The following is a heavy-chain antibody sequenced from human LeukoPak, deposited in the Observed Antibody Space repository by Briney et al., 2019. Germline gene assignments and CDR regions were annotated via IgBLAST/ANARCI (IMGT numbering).Heavy chain of an antibody. Sequence: PGGSLRLSCAASGFTFSSYVMNWVRQAPGKGLEWVSTISGGGSTTYYADSVKGRFTISRDNSKNTLYLQMNSLRAEDTAVYYCAKDLEMVAPLPFSYYYYMDVWGQGTTVTVSS. CDR1: GFTFSSYV. CDR3: AKDLEMVAPLPFSYYYYMDV. D-gene: IGHD2-15*01. J-gene: IGHJ6*03. CDR2: ISGGGSTT. V-gene: IGHV3-23*01.